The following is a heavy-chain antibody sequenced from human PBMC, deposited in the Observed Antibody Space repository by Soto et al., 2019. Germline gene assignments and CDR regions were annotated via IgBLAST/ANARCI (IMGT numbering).Heavy chain of an antibody. CDR1: GFSFGSYA. Sequence: DVQLWESGGGLVQPGGSLRLSCVASGFSFGSYALTWVRQAPGKGLEWVSTISGSDGKTFYADAVKGRFSISRDISQSTLYLQMNSLRADDTAIYYCARLSYLDYWGQGTRVTVSS. J-gene: IGHJ4*02. V-gene: IGHV3-23*01. CDR3: ARLSYLDY. CDR2: ISGSDGKT.